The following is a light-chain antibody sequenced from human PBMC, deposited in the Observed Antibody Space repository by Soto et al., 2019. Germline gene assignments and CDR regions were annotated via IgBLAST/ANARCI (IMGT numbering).Light chain of an antibody. Sequence: QSVLTQPASVSGSPGQSITISCTGTSSDVGGYNYVSWYQHHPGKVPKLLIPEVSKGPSGVSSRFSGSKSGNTASLTISGLQADDEADYFCSSYTTSATYVFGTGTRSPS. J-gene: IGLJ1*01. CDR2: EVS. V-gene: IGLV2-14*01. CDR1: SSDVGGYNY. CDR3: SSYTTSATYV.